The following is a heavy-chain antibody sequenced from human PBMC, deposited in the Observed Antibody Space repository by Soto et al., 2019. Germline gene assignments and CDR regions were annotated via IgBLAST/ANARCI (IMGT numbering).Heavy chain of an antibody. D-gene: IGHD5-12*01. CDR1: GFTFRNYG. V-gene: IGHV3-33*01. J-gene: IGHJ1*01. CDR3: ARPERVAAIGGALYC. Sequence: QVQLVESGGGVVQPGRSLRLSCEASGFTFRNYGMHWVCQATGKWLEWVAVIWNDGSSRYYADSVKGRVTISRDNSKNTRFLQMNNLRAEDTAVSYCARPERVAAIGGALYCWGQGTMVTFYS. CDR2: IWNDGSSR.